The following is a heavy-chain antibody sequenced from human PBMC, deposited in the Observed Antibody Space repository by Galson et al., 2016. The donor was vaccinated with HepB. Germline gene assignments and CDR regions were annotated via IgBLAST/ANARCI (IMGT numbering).Heavy chain of an antibody. J-gene: IGHJ4*02. CDR1: GFNFGIYA. Sequence: SLRLSCAASGFNFGIYAMHWVRQAPGKGLEWVALIAYDGSNKYYADSVKGRFTISRDNSKGALYLQMNSLRAEDTAIYYCEAYNNGLEYWGQGTLVTVSS. CDR2: IAYDGSNK. CDR3: EAYNNGLEY. V-gene: IGHV3-30-3*01. D-gene: IGHD1-14*01.